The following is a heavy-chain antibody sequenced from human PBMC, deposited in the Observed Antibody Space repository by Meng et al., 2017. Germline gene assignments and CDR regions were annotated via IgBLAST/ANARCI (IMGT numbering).Heavy chain of an antibody. CDR1: GFTFDDYG. V-gene: IGHV3-7*01. CDR2: IKEDGTEE. J-gene: IGHJ4*02. CDR3: ASLYSGYWGYYFDN. D-gene: IGHD5-12*01. Sequence: GGSLRLSCAASGFTFDDYGMSWVRQAPGKGLEWVANIKEDGTEEYYVDSVRGRFTISRDNAETSLYLQMNSLRAEDTAIYYCASLYSGYWGYYFDNWGRGTLVTVSS.